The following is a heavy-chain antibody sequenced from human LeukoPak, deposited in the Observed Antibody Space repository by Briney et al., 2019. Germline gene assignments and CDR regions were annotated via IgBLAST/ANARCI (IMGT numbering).Heavy chain of an antibody. V-gene: IGHV3-53*04. CDR1: GVTVSSNY. CDR2: IYSGGST. J-gene: IGHJ5*02. Sequence: GGSLRLSCAASGVTVSSNYMSWVRQAPGKGLEWGSVIYSGGSTYYSDSVKGRFTISRHNSKNTLYLQMNSLRAEDTAVYYCARTGYSYGYGDNWFDPWGQGTLVTVSS. D-gene: IGHD5-18*01. CDR3: ARTGYSYGYGDNWFDP.